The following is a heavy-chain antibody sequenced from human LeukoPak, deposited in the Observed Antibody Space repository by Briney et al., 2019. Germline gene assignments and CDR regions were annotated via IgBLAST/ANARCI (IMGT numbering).Heavy chain of an antibody. CDR2: ISGSGGST. CDR1: GFTFSSYA. CDR3: ARGSGSYGYYFDY. D-gene: IGHD1-26*01. Sequence: GGSLRLSCAASGFTFSSYAMSWVRQAPGKGLEWVSAISGSGGSTYYADSVKGRFTISRDNSKNTLYLQMNSLRAEDTAVYYCARGSGSYGYYFDYWGQGTLVTVSS. V-gene: IGHV3-23*01. J-gene: IGHJ4*02.